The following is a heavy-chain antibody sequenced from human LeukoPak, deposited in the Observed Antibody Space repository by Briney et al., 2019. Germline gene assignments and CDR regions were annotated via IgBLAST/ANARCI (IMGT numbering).Heavy chain of an antibody. CDR3: ARDNWNYGGWFDP. D-gene: IGHD1-7*01. CDR2: IIPIFGIA. J-gene: IGHJ5*02. CDR1: GGTFSSYA. V-gene: IGHV1-69*04. Sequence: SVKVSCKASGGTFSSYAISWVRQAPGQGPEWMGRIIPIFGIANYAQKFQGRVTITADKSTSTAYMELSSLRSEDTAVYYCARDNWNYGGWFDPWGQGTLVTVSS.